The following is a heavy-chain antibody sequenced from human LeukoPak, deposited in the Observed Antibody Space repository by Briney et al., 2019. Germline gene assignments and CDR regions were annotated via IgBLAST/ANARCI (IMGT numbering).Heavy chain of an antibody. J-gene: IGHJ4*02. V-gene: IGHV3-21*01. D-gene: IGHD5-12*01. Sequence: GGSLRLSCAASGFTFSRYSMDWVRQAPGEGVEWGSYISSSGSYTSYADSVKGRFTISRDNAKYSLYLQMNSLRAEDTAVYYCARDSNRGGYDSDYWGQGTLVTVSS. CDR1: GFTFSRYS. CDR2: ISSSGSYT. CDR3: ARDSNRGGYDSDY.